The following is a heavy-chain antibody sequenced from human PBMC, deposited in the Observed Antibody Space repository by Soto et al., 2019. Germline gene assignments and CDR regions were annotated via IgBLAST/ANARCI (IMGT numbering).Heavy chain of an antibody. Sequence: EVQLVESGGGLVKPGGSLRLSCAASGFTFSSYSMNWVRQAPGKGLEWVSSISSSSSYIYYADSVKGRFTISRDNAKNSLYLQMNSLRAEDTAVYYCARGEEPVVPAADTYYYYYMEVWGKGTPVTVS. CDR2: ISSSSSYI. D-gene: IGHD2-2*01. CDR3: ARGEEPVVPAADTYYYYYMEV. J-gene: IGHJ6*03. CDR1: GFTFSSYS. V-gene: IGHV3-21*01.